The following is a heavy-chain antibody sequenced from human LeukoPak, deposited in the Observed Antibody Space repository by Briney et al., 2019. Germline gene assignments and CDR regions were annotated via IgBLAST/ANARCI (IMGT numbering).Heavy chain of an antibody. CDR1: GFTFSSYA. J-gene: IGHJ4*02. Sequence: HPGGSLRLSCAASGFTFSSYAMSWVRQAPGKGLEWVSAISGSGGSTYYADSVKGRFTISRDNSKNTRYLQMNSLRAEDTAVYYCAKDRSPGYYCDYWGQGTLVTVSS. CDR2: ISGSGGST. V-gene: IGHV3-23*01. CDR3: AKDRSPGYYCDY. D-gene: IGHD3-22*01.